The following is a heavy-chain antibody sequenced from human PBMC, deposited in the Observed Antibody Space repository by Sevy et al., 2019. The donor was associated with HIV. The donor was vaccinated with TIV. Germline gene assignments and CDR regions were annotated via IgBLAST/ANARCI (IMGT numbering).Heavy chain of an antibody. CDR3: AKDINRGCDGVNCYSYYYYFYGLDV. J-gene: IGHJ6*02. V-gene: IGHV3-9*01. CDR1: GFPFNDHA. D-gene: IGHD2-21*01. CDR2: ISWNSRNI. Sequence: GGSLRLSCAASGFPFNDHAMHWVRQVPGKGLEWVSGISWNSRNIGYADSVKGRLTVSRDNARQLVYLEMNSLRPEDTAFYYCAKDINRGCDGVNCYSYYYYFYGLDVWGQGTTVTVSS.